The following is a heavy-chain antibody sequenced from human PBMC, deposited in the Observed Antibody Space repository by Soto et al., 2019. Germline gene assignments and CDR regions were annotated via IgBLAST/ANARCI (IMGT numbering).Heavy chain of an antibody. D-gene: IGHD2-2*01. CDR2: IYSDGTT. J-gene: IGHJ6*02. Sequence: TSETLSLTCTVSGGSISGYYWSWVRQPAGKGLEWVGRIYSDGTTNYTPSLKSRVTMSLDTSKDQFSLHLNSVTAADTAVYYCSRVGCSNSKCYTRGMDVWGQGTTGTVS. V-gene: IGHV4-4*07. CDR1: GGSISGYY. CDR3: SRVGCSNSKCYTRGMDV.